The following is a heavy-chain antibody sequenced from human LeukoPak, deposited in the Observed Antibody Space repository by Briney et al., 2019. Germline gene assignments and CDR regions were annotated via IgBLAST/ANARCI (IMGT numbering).Heavy chain of an antibody. D-gene: IGHD3-22*01. V-gene: IGHV3-48*03. CDR3: ASLGPSGYYYP. J-gene: IGHJ5*02. CDR2: ISSTGSTI. CDR1: GFTFSSYE. Sequence: GGSLRLSCAASGFTFSSYEMNWVRQAPGKGPEWVSYISSTGSTIYYADSVKGRFTISRDNAKNSLFLQMNSLRAEDTAVYSCASLGPSGYYYPWGQGTLITVSS.